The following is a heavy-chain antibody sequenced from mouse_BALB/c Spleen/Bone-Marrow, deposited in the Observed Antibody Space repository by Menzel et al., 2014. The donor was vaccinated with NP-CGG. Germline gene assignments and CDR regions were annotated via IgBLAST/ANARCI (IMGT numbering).Heavy chain of an antibody. Sequence: EVQLQQSGPELVKPGASVKISCKASGYSFTGYYMHWVKQSHGKSLEWIGYISCYNGATSYNQKFKGKATLTVDTSSSTAYMQLSSLTSEDSAVYYCTRWGTTVVAYYAMDYWGQGTSVTVSS. V-gene: IGHV1S30*01. CDR1: GYSFTGYY. CDR2: ISCYNGAT. D-gene: IGHD1-1*01. J-gene: IGHJ4*01. CDR3: TRWGTTVVAYYAMDY.